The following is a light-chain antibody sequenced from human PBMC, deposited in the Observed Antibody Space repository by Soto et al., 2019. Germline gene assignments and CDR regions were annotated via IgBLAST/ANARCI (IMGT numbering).Light chain of an antibody. V-gene: IGLV2-14*01. J-gene: IGLJ3*02. Sequence: QSALTQPASVSGSSGQSITISCTGTNSDVGGYNYVSWYQQHPGKAPKLMIYEVSNRPSGVSNRFSGSKSGNTASLTISGLQAEDEADYYCSSYTSSSTRVFGGGTKVTVL. CDR3: SSYTSSSTRV. CDR1: NSDVGGYNY. CDR2: EVS.